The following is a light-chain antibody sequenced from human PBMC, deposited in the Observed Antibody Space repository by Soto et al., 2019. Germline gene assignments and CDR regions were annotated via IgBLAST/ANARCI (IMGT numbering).Light chain of an antibody. Sequence: QSVLTQPPSASGTPGQRVTISCSGSSSNIGSNTVNWYQQLPGTAPKLLIYSNNQRPSGVPDRFSGSKSGTSASLAISGLQSEDEGDYYCCSYAGTYWVFGGGTKVTVL. J-gene: IGLJ3*02. CDR1: SSNIGSNT. CDR3: CSYAGTYWV. CDR2: SNN. V-gene: IGLV1-44*01.